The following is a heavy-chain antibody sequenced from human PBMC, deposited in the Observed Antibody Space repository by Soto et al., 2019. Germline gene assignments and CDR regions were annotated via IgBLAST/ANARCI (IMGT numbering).Heavy chain of an antibody. CDR3: ARGRGERGSRYFDL. Sequence: EVQLVETGGGLIQPGGSLRLSCAASGFTVSTYYVSWVRRAPGKGLEWVSVVYRGGGTDYADFVKGRFTISRDISKNTLYLQVNSLRADDTAVYYWARGRGERGSRYFDLWGRGTLVTVSS. CDR2: VYRGGGT. J-gene: IGHJ2*01. V-gene: IGHV3-53*02. CDR1: GFTVSTYY. D-gene: IGHD3-16*01.